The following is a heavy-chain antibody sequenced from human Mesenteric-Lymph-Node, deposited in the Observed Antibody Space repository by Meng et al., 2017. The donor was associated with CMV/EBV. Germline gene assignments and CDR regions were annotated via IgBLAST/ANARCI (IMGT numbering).Heavy chain of an antibody. CDR2: ISSSGSTI. J-gene: IGHJ6*02. D-gene: IGHD2-2*02. Sequence: GESLKISCAASGFTFSSYEMNWVRQAPGKGLEWVSYISSSGSTIYYADSVKGRFTISRDNAKNSLYLQMNSLRAEDTAVYYCAREYIVVVPGAIPEGSGMNVWGQGTTVTVSS. CDR1: GFTFSSYE. CDR3: AREYIVVVPGAIPEGSGMNV. V-gene: IGHV3-48*03.